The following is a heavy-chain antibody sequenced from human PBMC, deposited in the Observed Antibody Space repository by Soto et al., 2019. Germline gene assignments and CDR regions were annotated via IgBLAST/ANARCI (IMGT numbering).Heavy chain of an antibody. CDR2: IDPSDSYT. D-gene: IGHD6-13*01. CDR3: ARLYSRTAPVYYGMDV. J-gene: IGHJ6*02. CDR1: GYSFTSYW. Sequence: GESLKISCKGSGYSFTSYWISWVRQMPGKGLEWMGRIDPSDSYTNYSPSFQGHVTISADKSISTAYLQWSSLKASDTAMYYCARLYSRTAPVYYGMDVWGQGTTVTVSS. V-gene: IGHV5-10-1*01.